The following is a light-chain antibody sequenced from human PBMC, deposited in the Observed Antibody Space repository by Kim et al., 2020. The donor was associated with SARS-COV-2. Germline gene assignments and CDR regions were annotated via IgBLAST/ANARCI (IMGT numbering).Light chain of an antibody. J-gene: IGKJ2*01. Sequence: EIVLTQSPGTLSLSPGERATLSCRASQNVGNSYLAWYQHKPGQTPRLLIYGASSRATGIPDRFRGSGSGTDFTLTISRLEPEDFGVYYCQQYGGSPMFTFGQGTKLEI. CDR3: QQYGGSPMFT. CDR2: GAS. V-gene: IGKV3-20*01. CDR1: QNVGNSY.